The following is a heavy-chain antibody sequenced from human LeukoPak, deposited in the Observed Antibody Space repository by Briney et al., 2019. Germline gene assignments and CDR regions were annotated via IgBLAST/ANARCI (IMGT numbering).Heavy chain of an antibody. J-gene: IGHJ4*02. CDR3: AKVRVGYGDYYFDY. V-gene: IGHV3-23*01. D-gene: IGHD4-17*01. CDR2: ISGSGGST. CDR1: GFTLSSYA. Sequence: GGSLRLSCAASGFTLSSYAMSWVRQAPGKGLEWVSAISGSGGSTYYADSVKGRFTISRDNSKNTLYLQMNSLRAEDTAVCYCAKVRVGYGDYYFDYWGQGTLVTVSS.